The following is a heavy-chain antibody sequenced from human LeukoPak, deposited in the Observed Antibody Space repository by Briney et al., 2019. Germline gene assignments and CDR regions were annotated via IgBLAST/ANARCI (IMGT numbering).Heavy chain of an antibody. V-gene: IGHV3-30*02. D-gene: IGHD3-10*01. Sequence: GGSLRLSCAASGFTFSSYGMHWVRQAPGKGLGWVAFIRYDGSNKYYADSVKGRFTISRDNSKNTLYLQMNSLRAEDTAVYYCARLPGFGESCWGQGTLVTVSS. CDR1: GFTFSSYG. CDR2: IRYDGSNK. CDR3: ARLPGFGESC. J-gene: IGHJ4*02.